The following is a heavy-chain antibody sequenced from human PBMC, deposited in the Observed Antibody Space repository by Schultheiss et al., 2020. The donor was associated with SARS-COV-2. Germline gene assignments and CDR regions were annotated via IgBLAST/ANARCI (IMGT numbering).Heavy chain of an antibody. CDR3: AKGGDIVVVPALFDY. CDR2: ISGSGGST. J-gene: IGHJ4*02. V-gene: IGHV3-23*01. CDR1: GFTFSSYG. D-gene: IGHD2-2*01. Sequence: GGSLRLSCAASGFTFSSYGMHWVRQAPGKGLEWVSAISGSGGSTYYADSVKGRFTISRDNSKNTLYLQMNSLRAEDTAVYYCAKGGDIVVVPALFDYWGQGTLVTVSS.